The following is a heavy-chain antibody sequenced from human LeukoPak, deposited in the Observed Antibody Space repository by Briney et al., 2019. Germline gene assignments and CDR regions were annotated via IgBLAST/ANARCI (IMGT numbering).Heavy chain of an antibody. V-gene: IGHV4-61*01. CDR2: IYYSGST. CDR3: ASTSAAMGRYFQH. Sequence: SETLSLTCTVSGGSVSSGSYYWSWIRQPPGKGLEWFGYIYYSGSTNYNPSLKSRVTISVDTSKNQFSLKLSSVTAADTAVYYCASTSAAMGRYFQHWGQGTLVTVSS. CDR1: GGSVSSGSYY. D-gene: IGHD2-2*01. J-gene: IGHJ1*01.